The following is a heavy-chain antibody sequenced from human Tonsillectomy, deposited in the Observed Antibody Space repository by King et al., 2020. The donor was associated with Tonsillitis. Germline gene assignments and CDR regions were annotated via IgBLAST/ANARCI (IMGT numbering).Heavy chain of an antibody. CDR2: ISHDGGNK. D-gene: IGHD6-19*01. V-gene: IGHV3-30-3*01. CDR1: GFTFRGYA. J-gene: IGHJ3*02. CDR3: VRDRRSGWTWGAFDI. Sequence: QVQLVESGGGVVQPGRSLRLSCEASGFTFRGYAMHWVRQAPGKGLEWVAVISHDGGNKFYADSVKGRFTISRDNSKNTLYLQMNTLRAEDTAVYYCVRDRRSGWTWGAFDIWGQGTVVTVSS.